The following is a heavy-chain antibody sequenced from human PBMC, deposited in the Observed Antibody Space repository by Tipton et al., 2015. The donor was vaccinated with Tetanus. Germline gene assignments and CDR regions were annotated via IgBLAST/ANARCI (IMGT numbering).Heavy chain of an antibody. V-gene: IGHV3-53*01. CDR2: IYSGNTT. CDR1: GFTVTSTY. D-gene: IGHD6-6*01. CDR3: ARAPLDFSEYFDL. J-gene: IGHJ4*02. Sequence: SLRLSCAASGFTVTSTYMAWVRQTPGKGLEWVSSIYSGNTTYYRDSVGDRFPISRDSSKNSFHLQLNNLRDEDMAIYFCARAPLDFSEYFDLWGQRTPVTVSS.